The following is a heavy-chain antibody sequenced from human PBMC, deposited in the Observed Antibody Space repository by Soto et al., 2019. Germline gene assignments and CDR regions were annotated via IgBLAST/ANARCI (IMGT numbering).Heavy chain of an antibody. J-gene: IGHJ6*02. V-gene: IGHV3-74*01. CDR1: GFTFSSYW. CDR2: INNDGSST. Sequence: GSLRLSCAASGFTFSSYWMHWVRQAPGKGLVWVSRINNDGSSTNYADSVKGRFTISRDNAKNTLYLQMNSLRAEDTAVYYCARSLLGDFWSGPHYYYYYGMDVWGQGTTVTVSS. CDR3: ARSLLGDFWSGPHYYYYYGMDV. D-gene: IGHD3-3*01.